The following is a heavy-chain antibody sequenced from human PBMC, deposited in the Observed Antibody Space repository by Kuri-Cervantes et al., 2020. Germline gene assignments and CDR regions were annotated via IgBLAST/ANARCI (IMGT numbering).Heavy chain of an antibody. V-gene: IGHV3-21*05. Sequence: GESLKISCAASGFTFSSYSMNWVRQAPGKELEWVSYISSSSSYIYYADSVKGRFTISRDNAKNSLHLQMNSLRAEDTAVYYCARARGGDYWGQGTLVTVSS. CDR2: ISSSSSYI. D-gene: IGHD3-16*01. J-gene: IGHJ4*02. CDR3: ARARGGDY. CDR1: GFTFSSYS.